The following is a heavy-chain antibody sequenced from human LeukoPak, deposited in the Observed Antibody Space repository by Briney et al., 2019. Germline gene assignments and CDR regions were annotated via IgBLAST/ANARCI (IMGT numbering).Heavy chain of an antibody. CDR1: GFTFSSYA. J-gene: IGHJ4*02. CDR2: ISGSGGST. CDR3: AKDSAGYSSSWYLAHTFDY. V-gene: IGHV3-23*01. D-gene: IGHD6-13*01. Sequence: RPGGSLRLSCAASGFTFSSYAMSWVRQAPGKGLEWVSAISGSGGSTYYADSVKGRFTISRDNSKNTLYLQMNSLRAEDTAVYYCAKDSAGYSSSWYLAHTFDYWGQGTLVTVSS.